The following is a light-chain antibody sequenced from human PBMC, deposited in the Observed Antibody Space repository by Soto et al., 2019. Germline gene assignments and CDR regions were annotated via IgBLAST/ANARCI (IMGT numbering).Light chain of an antibody. CDR2: EVT. CDR1: SSDVGGYNY. CDR3: SSYAGINNLV. V-gene: IGLV2-8*01. J-gene: IGLJ1*01. Sequence: QSALTQPPSASGSPGQSVTISCTGTSSDVGGYNYVSWYQQHPGKAPKLIIYEVTKRPSGVPDRFSGSKSGNTASLTVSGLQAEDEADYYCSSYAGINNLVFGTGTKVTVL.